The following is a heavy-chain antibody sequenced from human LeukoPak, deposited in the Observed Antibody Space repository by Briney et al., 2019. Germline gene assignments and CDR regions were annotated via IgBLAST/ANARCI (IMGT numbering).Heavy chain of an antibody. CDR3: AKDPSGVYDSSGYYYGRWAFDI. CDR1: GFTFSSYG. Sequence: PGGSLRLSCAASGFTFSSYGMHWVRQAPGKGLEWVAVISYDGSNKYYADSVKGRFTISRDNFKNTLYLQMNSLRAEDTAVYYCAKDPSGVYDSSGYYYGRWAFDIWGQGTMVTVSS. J-gene: IGHJ3*02. D-gene: IGHD3-22*01. CDR2: ISYDGSNK. V-gene: IGHV3-30*18.